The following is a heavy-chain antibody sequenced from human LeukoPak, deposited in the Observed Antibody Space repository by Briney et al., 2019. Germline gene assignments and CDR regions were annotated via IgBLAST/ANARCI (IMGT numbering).Heavy chain of an antibody. CDR2: INPNSGGT. V-gene: IGHV1-2*02. CDR1: GYTFTGYY. Sequence: ASVKVSCKASGYTFTGYYMHWVRQAPRQGLEWMGWINPNSGGTNYAQKFQGRVTMTRDTSISTAYMELSRLRSDDTAVYYCAGSSGYSSSWYFDYWGQGTLVTVSS. CDR3: AGSSGYSSSWYFDY. J-gene: IGHJ4*01. D-gene: IGHD6-13*01.